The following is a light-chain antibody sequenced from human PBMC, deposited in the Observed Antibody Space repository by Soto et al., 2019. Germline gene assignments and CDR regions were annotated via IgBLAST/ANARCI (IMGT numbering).Light chain of an antibody. V-gene: IGKV3-20*01. Sequence: EIVLTQSPGTLSLSPGERATLSCRASQSVSSSYVAWYQQKPGQAPRRLIYSASSRATGIPGRFSGSGSGTDFTLTISRLEPEDFAVYYCQQYGSSPITLGQGTRLEIK. CDR1: QSVSSSY. J-gene: IGKJ5*01. CDR3: QQYGSSPIT. CDR2: SAS.